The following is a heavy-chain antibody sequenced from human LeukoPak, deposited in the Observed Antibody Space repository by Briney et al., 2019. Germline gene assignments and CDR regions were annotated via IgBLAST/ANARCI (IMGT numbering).Heavy chain of an antibody. CDR2: MYYSGST. CDR1: GGSISSSSYY. CDR3: ARPLRGVSYEYFDY. Sequence: PSETLSLTCTVSGGSISSSSYYWGWIRQPPGKGLEWIGSMYYSGSTYYNPSLKSRVTISVDTSKNQFSLKVSSVTAADTAVYYCARPLRGVSYEYFDYRGQGTLVTVSS. D-gene: IGHD3-10*01. J-gene: IGHJ4*02. V-gene: IGHV4-39*07.